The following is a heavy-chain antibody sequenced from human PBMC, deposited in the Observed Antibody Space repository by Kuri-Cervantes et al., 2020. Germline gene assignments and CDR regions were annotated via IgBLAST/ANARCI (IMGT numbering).Heavy chain of an antibody. CDR2: ILYVGSNK. CDR1: GFTFSSYG. V-gene: IGHV3-30*03. D-gene: IGHD3-16*01. J-gene: IGHJ4*02. CDR3: ARVLGGIDY. Sequence: GGPLRLPFAASGFTFSSYGMHWVRQAQGKGLEWVAVILYVGSNKYYADSVKGRFTINRDNSENTLYLQMNSLTAEDTAVYYCARVLGGIDYWGQGTLVTVSS.